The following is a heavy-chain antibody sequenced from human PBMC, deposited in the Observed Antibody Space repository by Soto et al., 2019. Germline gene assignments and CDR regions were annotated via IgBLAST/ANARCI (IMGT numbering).Heavy chain of an antibody. CDR3: ARGKRYSSSSPFDP. D-gene: IGHD6-6*01. CDR2: ISAYNGNT. Sequence: ASVKVSCRASGYTFSTYGIIWVRPAPGQGLEWMGWISAYNGNTNYAQKLQGRVTMTTDTSTSTVYMELSSLRSEDTAVYYCARGKRYSSSSPFDPWGQGTLVTVSS. V-gene: IGHV1-18*01. J-gene: IGHJ5*02. CDR1: GYTFSTYG.